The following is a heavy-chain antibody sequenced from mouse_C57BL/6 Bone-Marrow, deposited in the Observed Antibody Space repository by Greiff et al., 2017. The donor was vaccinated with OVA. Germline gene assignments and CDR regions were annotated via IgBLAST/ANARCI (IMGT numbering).Heavy chain of an antibody. Sequence: DVMLVESGGGLVKPGGSLKLSCAASGFTFSSYAMSWVRQTPEKRLEWVATISDGGSYTYYPDNVKGRFTISRDNAKNNLYLQMSHLKSEDTAMYYCSRLYYGNYGYFDVWGKGTTVTVSS. CDR1: GFTFSSYA. V-gene: IGHV5-4*03. D-gene: IGHD2-1*01. J-gene: IGHJ1*03. CDR3: SRLYYGNYGYFDV. CDR2: ISDGGSYT.